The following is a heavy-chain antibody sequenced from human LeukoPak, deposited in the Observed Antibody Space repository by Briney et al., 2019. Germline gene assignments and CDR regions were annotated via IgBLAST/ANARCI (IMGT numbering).Heavy chain of an antibody. Sequence: ASVKVSCKASGYTFTGYYMHWVRQAPGQGLEWMGIINPSGGSTSYAQKFQGRVTMTRDTSTSTVYMELSSLRSEDTAVYYCARASRGPYDAFDIWGQGTMVTVSS. CDR1: GYTFTGYY. D-gene: IGHD3-10*01. J-gene: IGHJ3*02. V-gene: IGHV1-46*01. CDR3: ARASRGPYDAFDI. CDR2: INPSGGST.